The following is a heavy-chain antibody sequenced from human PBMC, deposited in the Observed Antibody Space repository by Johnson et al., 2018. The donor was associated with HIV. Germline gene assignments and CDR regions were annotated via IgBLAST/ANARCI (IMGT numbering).Heavy chain of an antibody. V-gene: IGHV3-20*04. CDR1: GFTFSSYA. D-gene: IGHD1-20*01. J-gene: IGHJ3*02. Sequence: VQLVESGGGVVQPGRSLRLSCAASGFTFSSYAMHWVRQAPGKGLEWVSGINWNGGSTGYADSVKGRFTISRDNAKNSLYLQMNSLRAEDTALYYCARGTLTGTTGGFDIWGQGTMVTVSA. CDR2: INWNGGST. CDR3: ARGTLTGTTGGFDI.